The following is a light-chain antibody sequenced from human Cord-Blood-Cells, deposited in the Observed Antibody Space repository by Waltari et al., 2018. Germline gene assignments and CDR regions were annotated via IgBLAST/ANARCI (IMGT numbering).Light chain of an antibody. CDR3: QQSYSTPIT. Sequence: DIQMTQSPSSLSASVGDRVTITCRARQSISSYLNWYQQKPGKAPKLLIYAASSLQSGVPSRFSGSGSGTDFTLTSSSLQPEDFATYYCQQSYSTPITFGQGTRLEIK. J-gene: IGKJ5*01. CDR2: AAS. V-gene: IGKV1-39*01. CDR1: QSISSY.